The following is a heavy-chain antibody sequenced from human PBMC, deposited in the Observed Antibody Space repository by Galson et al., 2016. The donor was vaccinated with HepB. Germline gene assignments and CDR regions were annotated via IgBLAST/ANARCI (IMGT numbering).Heavy chain of an antibody. CDR2: IYYSGST. CDR1: GGSIRSGGYY. V-gene: IGHV4-31*03. Sequence: LSLPCTVSGGSIRSGGYYWSWIRQHPGKGLEWIGYIYYSGSTYYNPSLKSRVTISVDTSKNQFSLKLSSVTAADTAVYYCARDRKYYDSRLDYWGQGTLVTVSS. J-gene: IGHJ4*02. CDR3: ARDRKYYDSRLDY. D-gene: IGHD3-22*01.